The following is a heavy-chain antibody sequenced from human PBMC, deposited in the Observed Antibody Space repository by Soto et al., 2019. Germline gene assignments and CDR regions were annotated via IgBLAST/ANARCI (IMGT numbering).Heavy chain of an antibody. CDR3: ARHAKPNDYYYGMDV. CDR2: IYPGDSDT. CDR1: GYSFTSYW. J-gene: IGHJ6*02. Sequence: GESLKISCKGSGYSFTSYWIGWVRQMPGKGLEWMGIIYPGDSDTGYSPSFQGQVTISADKSISTAYLQWSSLKASDTAMYYCARHAKPNDYYYGMDVWGQGTTVTVS. V-gene: IGHV5-51*01.